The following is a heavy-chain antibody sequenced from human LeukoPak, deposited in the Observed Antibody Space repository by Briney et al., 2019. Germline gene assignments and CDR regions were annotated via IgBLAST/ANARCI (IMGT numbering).Heavy chain of an antibody. CDR1: GFTFSDYW. D-gene: IGHD6-13*01. J-gene: IGHJ6*02. CDR2: IKQDGSEK. Sequence: GRSLRLSCASSGFTFSDYWMSWVRQAPGKGLEWVANIKQDGSEKYYVDPVKGRFTISRDNSKNTLYLQMNSLRAEDTAVYYCASRSSSWYPNYYYYGMDVWGQGTTVTVSS. V-gene: IGHV3-7*01. CDR3: ASRSSSWYPNYYYYGMDV.